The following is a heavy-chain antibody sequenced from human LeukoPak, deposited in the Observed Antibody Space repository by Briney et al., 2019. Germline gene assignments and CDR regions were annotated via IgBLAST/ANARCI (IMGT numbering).Heavy chain of an antibody. J-gene: IGHJ6*03. CDR3: AKAVPIRVGFYYYYMDV. CDR1: GFTFSSYS. D-gene: IGHD1-26*01. CDR2: ISSSSSYI. V-gene: IGHV3-21*01. Sequence: GGSLRLSCAASGFTFSSYSMNWVRQAPGKGLEWVSSISSSSSYIYYADSVKGRFTISRDNAKNSLYLQMNSLRAEDTAVYYCAKAVPIRVGFYYYYMDVWGKGTTVTVSS.